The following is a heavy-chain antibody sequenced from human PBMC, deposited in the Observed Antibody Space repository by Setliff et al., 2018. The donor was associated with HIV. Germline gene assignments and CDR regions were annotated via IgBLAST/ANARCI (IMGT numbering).Heavy chain of an antibody. J-gene: IGHJ6*03. CDR1: GGSISSHY. Sequence: SETLSLTCTVSGGSISSHYWSWIRQPPGKGLEWIGYIYSTGSTNYNPSLKSRVTISVDTSKDQFSLQLNSVTAADTAVYYCARASSAVFPGYYMDVWGKGTTXTVS. CDR2: IYSTGST. D-gene: IGHD6-13*01. CDR3: ARASSAVFPGYYMDV. V-gene: IGHV4-59*11.